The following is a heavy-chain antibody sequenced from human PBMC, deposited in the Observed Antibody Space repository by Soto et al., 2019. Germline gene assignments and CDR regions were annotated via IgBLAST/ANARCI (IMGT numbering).Heavy chain of an antibody. CDR1: GFTFSSYG. J-gene: IGHJ4*02. CDR2: IGGSGVST. CDR3: AKIITSAGIDY. D-gene: IGHD6-13*01. Sequence: GGSLRLSCAASGFTFSSYGMCWVRQSPGKGLEWVSSIGGSGVSTSYADSVKGRFTISRDNSKNTLYLLMNSLRAEDTALYYCAKIITSAGIDYWGQGTQVT. V-gene: IGHV3-23*01.